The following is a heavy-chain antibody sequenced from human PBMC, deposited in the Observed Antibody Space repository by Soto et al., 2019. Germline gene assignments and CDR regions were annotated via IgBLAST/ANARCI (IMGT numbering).Heavy chain of an antibody. Sequence: PSETLSLTCAVSGGSISSGGYSWSWIRQPPGKGLEWIGYIYHSGSIYYNPSLKSRVTISVDTSKNQFSLKLSTVTAADTAVYYCARGVSYYDSSGYYYSDYYGMDVWGQGTTVTVSS. CDR1: GGSISSGGYS. CDR2: IYHSGSI. D-gene: IGHD3-22*01. V-gene: IGHV4-30-2*01. J-gene: IGHJ6*02. CDR3: ARGVSYYDSSGYYYSDYYGMDV.